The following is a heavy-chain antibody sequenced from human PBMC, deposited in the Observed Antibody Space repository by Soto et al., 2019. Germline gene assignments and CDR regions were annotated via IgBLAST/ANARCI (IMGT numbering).Heavy chain of an antibody. V-gene: IGHV3-23*01. D-gene: IGHD5-18*01. J-gene: IGHJ4*01. CDR3: VRAVGGSSYAYLPAD. CDR2: LSAGGTAT. CDR1: GLIFSSSA. Sequence: EVQLLESGGGLVQPGGSLRLYCAAYGLIFSSSAMTWVRQAPGKGLEWVSGLSAGGTATYYADSVKGRFTISRDNSKNTLYLQVNSLRVEDKALYYCVRAVGGSSYAYLPADCGHGTLVTVSS.